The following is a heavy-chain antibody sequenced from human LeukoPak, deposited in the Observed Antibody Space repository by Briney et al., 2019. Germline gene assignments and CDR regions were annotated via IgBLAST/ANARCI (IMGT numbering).Heavy chain of an antibody. V-gene: IGHV3-23*01. Sequence: GWSLRLSCAASGFDLWRYAMSWVRQAPGKGLEWVADISDGGEGTHYADSVQGRFRVSRDNSKKTLFLQLGSLRVQDTAIYHCVRVNYGGNSGYHFDYWGQGTLVIVSS. CDR3: VRVNYGGNSGYHFDY. CDR1: GFDLWRYA. CDR2: ISDGGEGT. D-gene: IGHD4-23*01. J-gene: IGHJ4*02.